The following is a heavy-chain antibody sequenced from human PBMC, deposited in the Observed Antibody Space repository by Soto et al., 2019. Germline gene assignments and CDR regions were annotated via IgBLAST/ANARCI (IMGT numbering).Heavy chain of an antibody. CDR2: ISRSGDAI. J-gene: IGHJ4*02. Sequence: EVQVLESGGGLVQPGGSLRLSCAASGFTFSIFPMTWVRQAPGRGLEWVAAISRSGDAIYYADSVRGRFTISRDNSKNTLYLQMIRLRAEDTAIYYCASHYDIPTGALAYFDFWGQGSLVTVSS. V-gene: IGHV3-23*01. D-gene: IGHD3-9*01. CDR1: GFTFSIFP. CDR3: ASHYDIPTGALAYFDF.